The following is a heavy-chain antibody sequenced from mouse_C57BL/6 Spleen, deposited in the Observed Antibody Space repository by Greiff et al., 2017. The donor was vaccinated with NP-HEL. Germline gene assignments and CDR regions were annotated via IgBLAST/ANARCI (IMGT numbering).Heavy chain of an antibody. V-gene: IGHV7-3*01. Sequence: EVQRVESGGGLVQPGGSLSLSCAASGFTFTDYYMSWVRQPPGKALEWLGFIRNKANGYTTEYSASVKGRFTISRDNSQSILYLQMNALRAEDSATYYCARSDYARLGFDVWGTGTTVTVSS. CDR3: ARSDYARLGFDV. CDR1: GFTFTDYY. J-gene: IGHJ1*03. D-gene: IGHD2-4*01. CDR2: IRNKANGYTT.